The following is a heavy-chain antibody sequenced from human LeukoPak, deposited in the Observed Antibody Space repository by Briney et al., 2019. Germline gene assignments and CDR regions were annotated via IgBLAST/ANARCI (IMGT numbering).Heavy chain of an antibody. CDR3: ARGGGGYGGNPPHYYYYMDV. V-gene: IGHV4-59*01. Sequence: SETLSLTCTVSGGSISSYYWSWIRQPPGKGLEWIGYIYYSGSTNYNPSLKSRVTISVDTSKNQFSLKLSSVTAADTAVYYCARGGGGYGGNPPHYYYYMDVWGKGTTVTVSS. CDR1: GGSISSYY. J-gene: IGHJ6*03. D-gene: IGHD3-16*01. CDR2: IYYSGST.